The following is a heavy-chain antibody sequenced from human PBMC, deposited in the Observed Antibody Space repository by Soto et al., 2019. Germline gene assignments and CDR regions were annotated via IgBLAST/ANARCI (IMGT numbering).Heavy chain of an antibody. CDR1: GYTFTSYG. D-gene: IGHD3-16*01. CDR2: ISGYNGNT. V-gene: IGHV1-18*01. J-gene: IGHJ6*02. Sequence: QVQLVQSGGEVKKPGTSVKVSCKASGYTFTSYGISWVRQAPGQGLEWKGWISGYNGNTNYAQKFQGRVTMTTDTSTTTAYMELRSLSSDDTAVYYCARMGDVPYYYYGLDVWGPGTTVTVSS. CDR3: ARMGDVPYYYYGLDV.